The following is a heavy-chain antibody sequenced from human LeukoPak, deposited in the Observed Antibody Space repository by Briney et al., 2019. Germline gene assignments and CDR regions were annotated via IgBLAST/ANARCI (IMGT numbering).Heavy chain of an antibody. J-gene: IGHJ6*02. V-gene: IGHV3-21*01. D-gene: IGHD3-3*01. CDR2: ISSSSSYI. CDR3: ARGTYYDFWSGYYEGVSYGMDV. CDR1: GFTFSSYS. Sequence: PGGSLRLSCAASGFTFSSYSMNWVRQAPGKGLEWVSSISSSSSYIYYAESVKGRLTISRDNAKNSLYLQMNSLRAEDTAVYYCARGTYYDFWSGYYEGVSYGMDVWGQGTTVTVSS.